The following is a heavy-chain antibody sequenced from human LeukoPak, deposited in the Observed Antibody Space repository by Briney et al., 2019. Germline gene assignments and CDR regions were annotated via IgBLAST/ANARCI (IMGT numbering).Heavy chain of an antibody. Sequence: GGSLRLSCGASGFTFITYELNWVRQAPGKGPEWVSYISTSGGTMYYADSVKGRFTISRDNAKNSLYLQMNSLRAEDTAIYYCAKDNSIAVRIFDYWGQGTLVTVSS. J-gene: IGHJ4*02. CDR2: ISTSGGTM. D-gene: IGHD6-6*01. CDR1: GFTFITYE. V-gene: IGHV3-48*03. CDR3: AKDNSIAVRIFDY.